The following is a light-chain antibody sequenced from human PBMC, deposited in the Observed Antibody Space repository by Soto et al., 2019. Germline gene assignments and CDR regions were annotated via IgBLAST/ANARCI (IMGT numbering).Light chain of an antibody. V-gene: IGKV3-11*01. CDR2: DAS. CDR3: QQRSDWPLT. CDR1: QSVKTF. J-gene: IGKJ4*01. Sequence: EIVLTQSPATLSLSPVERATLSCRASQSVKTFLVWYQQRPGQPPRLLIHDASNRATGIPARFSGSGSGTDFTLTISSLEPEDFAVYFCQQRSDWPLTFGGGTKVDIK.